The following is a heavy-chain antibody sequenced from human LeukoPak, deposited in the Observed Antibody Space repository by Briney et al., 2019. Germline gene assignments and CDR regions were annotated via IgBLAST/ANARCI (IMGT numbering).Heavy chain of an antibody. J-gene: IGHJ5*02. CDR1: GGSISSYY. D-gene: IGHD1-26*01. CDR3: ARRYSGPSWFDP. V-gene: IGHV4-59*12. Sequence: KPSETLSLTCTVSGGSISSYYWSWLRQPPGKGLEWIGYIYYSGSTYYNPSLKSRVTISVDTSKNQFSLKLSSVTAADTAVYYCARRYSGPSWFDPWGQGTLVTVPS. CDR2: IYYSGST.